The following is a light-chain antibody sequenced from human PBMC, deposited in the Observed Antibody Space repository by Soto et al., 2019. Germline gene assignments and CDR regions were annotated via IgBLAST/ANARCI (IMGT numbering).Light chain of an antibody. CDR3: QQYQT. CDR1: QSVGSSY. J-gene: IGKJ3*01. V-gene: IGKV3-20*01. CDR2: ATS. Sequence: DIVLTQSPGTLSLSPGERATLSCRASQSVGSSYLAWYQQKPGQAPRLLIYATSSRATGIPDRFSGSGSGTDFTLTISRLEPEDFAVYYCQQYQTFGPGTKVDIK.